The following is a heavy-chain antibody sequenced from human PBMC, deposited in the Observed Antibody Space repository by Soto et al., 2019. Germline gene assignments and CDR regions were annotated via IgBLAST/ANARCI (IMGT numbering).Heavy chain of an antibody. CDR1: GGSISRGGYY. D-gene: IGHD3-22*01. Sequence: KLSGTLSLTCTVSGGSISRGGYYWSWIRHHPGKGLEGIGYIYYSGSTYYNPSLKSRATISVDTSKNQFSLKLSSVTAADTAVYYCARVAHYYDSSGPDHSFDYWGQGTLVTVSS. CDR2: IYYSGST. V-gene: IGHV4-31*03. J-gene: IGHJ4*02. CDR3: ARVAHYYDSSGPDHSFDY.